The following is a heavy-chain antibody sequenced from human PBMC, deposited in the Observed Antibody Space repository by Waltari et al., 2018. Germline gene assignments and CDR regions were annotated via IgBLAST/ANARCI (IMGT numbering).Heavy chain of an antibody. CDR1: GGSFSGYY. J-gene: IGHJ4*02. D-gene: IGHD3-3*01. V-gene: IGHV4-34*01. Sequence: QVQLQQWGAGLLKPSETLSLTCAVYGGSFSGYYWSWIRQPPGKGPEWIGEINQSGSTNYNPSLKRRVTISVDTSKNQFSLKLSSVTAADTTVYYCARLGGGILEWLLDYWGQGTLVTVSS. CDR2: INQSGST. CDR3: ARLGGGILEWLLDY.